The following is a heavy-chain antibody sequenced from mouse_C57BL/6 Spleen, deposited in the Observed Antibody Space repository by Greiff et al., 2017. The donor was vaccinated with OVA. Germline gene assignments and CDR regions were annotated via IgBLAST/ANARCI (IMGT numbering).Heavy chain of an antibody. J-gene: IGHJ4*01. CDR2: INPNYGTT. D-gene: IGHD2-4*01. V-gene: IGHV1-39*01. Sequence: EVQLQQSGPELVKPGASVKISCKASGYSFTDYNMNWVKQSNGKSLEWIGVINPNYGTTSYNQKFKGKATLTVDQSSSTAYMQINSLTSEDSAVYYCARWRDYDKEGYYYAMDYWGQGTSVTVSS. CDR1: GYSFTDYN. CDR3: ARWRDYDKEGYYYAMDY.